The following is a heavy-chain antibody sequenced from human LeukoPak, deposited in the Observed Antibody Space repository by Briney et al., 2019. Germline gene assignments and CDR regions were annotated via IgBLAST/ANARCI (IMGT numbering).Heavy chain of an antibody. J-gene: IGHJ4*02. CDR2: IYASGST. V-gene: IGHV4-61*02. CDR1: GGSISSGSYY. D-gene: IGHD3-22*01. Sequence: PSETLSLTCTVSGGSISSGSYYWNWIRQPAGKGLEWIGRIYASGSTTYNPSLNSRVTISVDTSTNQFSLNLSSVTAADTAVYYCASSTYYDSSGYYQDYWGQGTLVTVSS. CDR3: ASSTYYDSSGYYQDY.